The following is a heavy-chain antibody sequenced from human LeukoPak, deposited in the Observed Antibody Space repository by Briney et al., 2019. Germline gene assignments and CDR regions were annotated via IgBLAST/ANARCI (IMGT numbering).Heavy chain of an antibody. V-gene: IGHV1-2*06. Sequence: GASVKVSCRASGYTFTGYYMRWVRQAPGQGLEWMGRINPNSGDTNYAQKFQGRVTMTRDTSITTAYLELSGLRSDDTALFYCAREATTLPSPLGYWGQGTLVTVSS. CDR1: GYTFTGYY. CDR3: AREATTLPSPLGY. J-gene: IGHJ4*02. D-gene: IGHD4-17*01. CDR2: INPNSGDT.